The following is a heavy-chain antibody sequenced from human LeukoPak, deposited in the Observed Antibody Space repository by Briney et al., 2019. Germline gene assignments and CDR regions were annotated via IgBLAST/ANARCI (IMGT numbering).Heavy chain of an antibody. D-gene: IGHD6-13*01. Sequence: SSETLSLTCTVSGGSISSYYWNWIRQAAGKGLEWIGRIYTSGSTNYNPSLRSRVTMSVDTSKNQFSLKLSSVTAADTAVYYCATESPIAAAGQSPAGQSYYYGMDVWGQGTTVTVSS. CDR2: IYTSGST. J-gene: IGHJ6*02. CDR1: GGSISSYY. V-gene: IGHV4-4*07. CDR3: ATESPIAAAGQSPAGQSYYYGMDV.